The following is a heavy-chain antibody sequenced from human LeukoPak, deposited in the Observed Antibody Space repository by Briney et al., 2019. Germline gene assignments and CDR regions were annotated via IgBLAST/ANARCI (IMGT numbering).Heavy chain of an antibody. V-gene: IGHV1-18*01. CDR1: GYSFTSYG. J-gene: IGHJ5*02. D-gene: IGHD6-19*01. Sequence: VASVKVSFKASGYSFTSYGINWVRQAPGQGLEWMGWVSADNGNTAYAQKFQGRVSMTTDTSTTTAYMELRSLRSDDTAVYYCARDPRLIAVAGANWFDPWGQGTLVTVSS. CDR3: ARDPRLIAVAGANWFDP. CDR2: VSADNGNT.